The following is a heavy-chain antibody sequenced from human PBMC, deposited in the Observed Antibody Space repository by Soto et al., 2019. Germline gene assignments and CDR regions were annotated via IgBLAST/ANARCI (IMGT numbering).Heavy chain of an antibody. CDR1: GYTFTSYA. CDR2: INAGNGNT. V-gene: IGHV1-3*01. D-gene: IGHD5-18*01. CDR3: ARDHEYSYGYTWYYYYGMDV. J-gene: IGHJ6*02. Sequence: ASVKVSCKAPGYTFTSYAMHWVRQAPGQRLEWMGWINAGNGNTKYSQKFQGRVTITRDTSASTAYMELSSLRSEDTAVYYCARDHEYSYGYTWYYYYGMDVWGQGTTVTVFS.